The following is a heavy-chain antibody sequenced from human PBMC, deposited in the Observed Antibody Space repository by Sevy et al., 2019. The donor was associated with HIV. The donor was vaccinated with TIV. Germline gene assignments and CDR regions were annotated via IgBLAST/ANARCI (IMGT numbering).Heavy chain of an antibody. D-gene: IGHD3-22*01. CDR1: GYSISSTDY. CDR2: IYHTGNT. J-gene: IGHJ3*02. Sequence: SETLSLTCAVSGYSISSTDYWGWIRQPPGKGLEWIGNIYHTGNTYYNPSLKSRVTMSIDTSMNYFSLSLSAVTAADTAVYYCARTVGGDFDSRATAFDIWGQGTMVTVSS. CDR3: ARTVGGDFDSRATAFDI. V-gene: IGHV4-38-2*01.